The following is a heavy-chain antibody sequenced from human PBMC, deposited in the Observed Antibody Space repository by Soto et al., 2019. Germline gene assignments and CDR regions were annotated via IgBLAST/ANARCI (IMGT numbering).Heavy chain of an antibody. V-gene: IGHV2-5*02. CDR3: AHSQTVAGTGY. CDR2: IYWDDDK. CDR1: GFSLSTSGVG. Sequence: QITLRESGPTLVKPTQTLTLTCTFSGFSLSTSGVGVGWIRQPPGKALEWLALIYWDDDKGYSPSLKSRLTITKDTSKNQVVHTMTHMDPVDTATYYCAHSQTVAGTGYWGQGTLVTVSS. J-gene: IGHJ4*02. D-gene: IGHD6-19*01.